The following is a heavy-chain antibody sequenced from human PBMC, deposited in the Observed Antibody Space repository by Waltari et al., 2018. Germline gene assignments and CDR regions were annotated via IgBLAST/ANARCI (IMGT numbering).Heavy chain of an antibody. CDR1: GFSFDTCA. J-gene: IGHJ6*03. V-gene: IGHV3-23*04. CDR2: ISGSGGST. CDR3: TKGATVTSATKYYYMDV. Sequence: EVQLVESGGGFLQPGGSLRLSCTASGFSFDTCAMSWVRQAPGKGLEWGSAISGSGGSTYYEDSVKGRFTISRDNSKNTLYLQMNNLSAEDTALYYCTKGATVTSATKYYYMDVWGKGTTVTVSS. D-gene: IGHD4-17*01.